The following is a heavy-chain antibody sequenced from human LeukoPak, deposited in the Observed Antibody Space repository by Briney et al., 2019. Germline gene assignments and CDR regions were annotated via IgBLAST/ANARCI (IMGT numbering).Heavy chain of an antibody. CDR2: ISGSGGST. CDR3: AKGTYDSSSSPIDY. J-gene: IGHJ4*02. D-gene: IGHD3-22*01. Sequence: GGSLRLSCAASGFTFSSYAMSWVRQAPGKGLEWVSAISGSGGSTYYADSVKGRFTISRGNSKNTLYLQMNSLRAEDTAVYYCAKGTYDSSSSPIDYWGQGTLVTVSS. V-gene: IGHV3-23*01. CDR1: GFTFSSYA.